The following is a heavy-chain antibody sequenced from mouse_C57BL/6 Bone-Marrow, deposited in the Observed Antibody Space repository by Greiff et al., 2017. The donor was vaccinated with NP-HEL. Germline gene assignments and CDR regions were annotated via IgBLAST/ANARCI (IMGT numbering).Heavy chain of an antibody. Sequence: QVQLQQPGAELVKPGASVKMSCKASGYTFTSYWIGDIYPGSGSTNYNEKFKSKATLTVDTSSSTAYMQLSSLTSEDSAVYYCASHYGSSPYWYFDVWGTGTTVTVSS. CDR3: ASHYGSSPYWYFDV. V-gene: IGHV1-55*01. J-gene: IGHJ1*03. CDR2: IYPGSGST. CDR1: GYTFTSYW. D-gene: IGHD1-1*01.